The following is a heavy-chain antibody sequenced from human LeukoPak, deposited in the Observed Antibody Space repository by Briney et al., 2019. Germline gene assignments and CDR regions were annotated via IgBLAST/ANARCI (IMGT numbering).Heavy chain of an antibody. Sequence: QPGGSLRLSCAASGFTFSSYAMSWVRQAPGKGLEWVSAISGSGGSTYYADSVKGRFTISRDNSKNTLYLQMNSLRAEDTAVYYCAKDPLPLHYYDSSGYHPDYWGQGTLVTVSS. J-gene: IGHJ4*02. D-gene: IGHD3-22*01. CDR3: AKDPLPLHYYDSSGYHPDY. CDR2: ISGSGGST. CDR1: GFTFSSYA. V-gene: IGHV3-23*01.